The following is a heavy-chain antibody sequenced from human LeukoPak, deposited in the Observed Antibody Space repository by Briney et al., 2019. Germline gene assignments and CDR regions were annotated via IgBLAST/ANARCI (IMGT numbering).Heavy chain of an antibody. Sequence: GGSLRLSCAASGFTFSGYSMNWVRQAPGNGREWVSSISSSSSYIYYADSVKGRFTISRDNAKNSLYLQINSLRAEDTSVYYCARERVPAATLDAFDIWGQGTMVTVSS. V-gene: IGHV3-21*01. CDR2: ISSSSSYI. CDR1: GFTFSGYS. J-gene: IGHJ3*02. D-gene: IGHD2-2*01. CDR3: ARERVPAATLDAFDI.